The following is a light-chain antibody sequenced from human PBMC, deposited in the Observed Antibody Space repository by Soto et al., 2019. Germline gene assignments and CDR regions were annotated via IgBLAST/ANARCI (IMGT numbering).Light chain of an antibody. Sequence: TALTQSPGTLSLSPGERATLSCTTTQSISSKHLAWYQQKPDQAPRLLIYGASVRPAGIPDRFSGSGSGTDFTLPISRLEPDDFALYYCPYVAFGQGTRLEIK. CDR3: PYVA. V-gene: IGKV3-20*01. J-gene: IGKJ5*01. CDR2: GAS. CDR1: QSISSKH.